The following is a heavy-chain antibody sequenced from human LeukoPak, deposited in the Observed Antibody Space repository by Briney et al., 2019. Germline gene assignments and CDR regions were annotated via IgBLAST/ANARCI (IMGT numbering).Heavy chain of an antibody. Sequence: PSETLSLTCTVSGGSISSYYWSWIRQPAGKGLEWIGRIYTSGSTNYNPSLKSRVTISVDTSKNQFSLKLSSVTAADTAVYYCARDMGIAVAGCYYYYYMDVWGKGTTVTVSS. CDR2: IYTSGST. CDR3: ARDMGIAVAGCYYYYYMDV. V-gene: IGHV4-4*07. J-gene: IGHJ6*03. D-gene: IGHD6-19*01. CDR1: GGSISSYY.